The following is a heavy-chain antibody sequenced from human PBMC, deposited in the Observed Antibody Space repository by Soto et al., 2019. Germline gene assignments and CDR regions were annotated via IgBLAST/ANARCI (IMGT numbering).Heavy chain of an antibody. CDR2: MIPIFGTA. Sequence: EASVKVSCKASGGTFSSYAISWVRQAPGQGLEWMGGMIPIFGTANYAQKFQGRVTITADESTSTAYMELSSLRSEDTAVYYCARGPEYDFWSGYSYYYYYDLDVWGQGTTVTVSS. CDR3: ARGPEYDFWSGYSYYYYYDLDV. CDR1: GGTFSSYA. D-gene: IGHD3-3*01. V-gene: IGHV1-69*13. J-gene: IGHJ6*02.